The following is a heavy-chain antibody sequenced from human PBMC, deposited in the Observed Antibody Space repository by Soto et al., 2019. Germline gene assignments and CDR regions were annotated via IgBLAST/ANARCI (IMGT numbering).Heavy chain of an antibody. J-gene: IGHJ4*02. CDR3: ARVDTAMDYVDY. CDR1: GGSISSGGYY. Sequence: QVQLQESGPGLVKPSQTLSLTCTVSGGSISSGGYYWSWIRQHPGKGLEWIGYLYYSGNTYYTPSLKSRDTKSVDTSKNPLSRKQSSVTAADTAVYYCARVDTAMDYVDYWGQGTLVTLSS. V-gene: IGHV4-31*03. CDR2: LYYSGNT. D-gene: IGHD5-18*01.